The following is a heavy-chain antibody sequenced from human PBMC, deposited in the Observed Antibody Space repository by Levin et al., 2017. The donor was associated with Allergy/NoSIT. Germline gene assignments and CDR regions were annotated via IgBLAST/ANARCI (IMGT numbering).Heavy chain of an antibody. D-gene: IGHD2-21*02. CDR2: IYPSDSDT. Sequence: PGESLKISCKGSGYSFTSYWIGWVRQMPGKGLEWMGIIYPSDSDTRYSPAFHGQVTISADRTISTAYLQWSRLKASATAMYYCARHRVTAIRHDAFNIWGQGTMVAVSS. CDR1: GYSFTSYW. J-gene: IGHJ3*02. CDR3: ARHRVTAIRHDAFNI. V-gene: IGHV5-51*01.